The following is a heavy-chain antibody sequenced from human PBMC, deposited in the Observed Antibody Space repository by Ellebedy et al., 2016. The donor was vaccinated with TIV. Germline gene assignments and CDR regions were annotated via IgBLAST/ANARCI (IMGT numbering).Heavy chain of an antibody. CDR1: GYTFTSYG. Sequence: ASVKVSCKASGYTFTSYGISWVRQAPGQGLEWMGWISAYNGNTNYAQKLQGRVTMTTDTSTSTAYMELRSLRSDDTAVYYCARLRGVYSSSRWFDPWGQGTLVTVSS. D-gene: IGHD6-6*01. V-gene: IGHV1-18*01. CDR3: ARLRGVYSSSRWFDP. J-gene: IGHJ5*02. CDR2: ISAYNGNT.